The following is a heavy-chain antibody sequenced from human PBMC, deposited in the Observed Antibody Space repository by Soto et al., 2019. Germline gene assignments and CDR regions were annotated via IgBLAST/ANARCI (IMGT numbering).Heavy chain of an antibody. Sequence: PGGSLRLSCAASGFTFSSYGMHWVRQAPGKGLEWVAVISYDGSNKYYADSVKGRFTISRDNSKNTLYLQMNSLRAEDTAVYYCAKDRNFYYYDISGYLNYWGQGSLVTVSS. D-gene: IGHD3-22*01. CDR3: AKDRNFYYYDISGYLNY. CDR2: ISYDGSNK. CDR1: GFTFSSYG. J-gene: IGHJ4*02. V-gene: IGHV3-30*18.